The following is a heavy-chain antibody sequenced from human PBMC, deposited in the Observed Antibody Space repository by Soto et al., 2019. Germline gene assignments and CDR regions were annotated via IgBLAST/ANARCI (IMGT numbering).Heavy chain of an antibody. CDR3: AHRSGRGDYGYYMDV. Sequence: QITLKESGPTLVKPTQPLTPTCTFSGFSLNTSGVGVGWIRQPPGKALEWLALIYWDDDKRYSPSLKSRLTITKDTSKNQVVLTMTNMDPVDTATYYCAHRSGRGDYGYYMDVWGKGTTVTVSS. V-gene: IGHV2-5*02. CDR1: GFSLNTSGVG. D-gene: IGHD4-17*01. CDR2: IYWDDDK. J-gene: IGHJ6*03.